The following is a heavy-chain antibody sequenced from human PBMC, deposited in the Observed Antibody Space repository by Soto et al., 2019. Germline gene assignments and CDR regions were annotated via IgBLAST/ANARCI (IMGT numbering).Heavy chain of an antibody. CDR3: ARDAPVGRGVGVDY. CDR2: INGDGST. D-gene: IGHD3-10*01. CDR1: GFTFRNYS. V-gene: IGHV3-74*01. J-gene: IGHJ4*02. Sequence: EVQLVESGGGLVQPGGSLRLSCAASGFTFRNYSMHWVRQVRGKGLVWVSRINGDGSTNHADSVKGRFIISSDNAKNTLYLRMNSVRVEDTAVYYCARDAPVGRGVGVDYWGQGTLVTDTS.